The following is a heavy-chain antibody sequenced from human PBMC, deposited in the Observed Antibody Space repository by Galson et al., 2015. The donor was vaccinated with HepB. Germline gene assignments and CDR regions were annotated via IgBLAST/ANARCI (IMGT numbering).Heavy chain of an antibody. D-gene: IGHD2-21*01. Sequence: SVKVSCKASGGTFSSYAISWVRQAPGQGLEWMGGIIPIFGTANYAQKFQGRVTITADESTSTAYMELSSLRSEDTAVYYCARELRSIPLWWFDPWGQGTLVTVSS. CDR2: IIPIFGTA. V-gene: IGHV1-69*13. CDR1: GGTFSSYA. CDR3: ARELRSIPLWWFDP. J-gene: IGHJ5*02.